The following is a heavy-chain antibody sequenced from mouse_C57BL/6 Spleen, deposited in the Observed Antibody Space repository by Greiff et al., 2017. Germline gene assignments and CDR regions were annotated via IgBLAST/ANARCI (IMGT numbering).Heavy chain of an antibody. V-gene: IGHV3-6*01. J-gene: IGHJ1*03. CDR2: ISYDGSN. CDR1: GYSFTSGYY. D-gene: IGHD2-4*01. Sequence: EVQLQESGPGLVKPSQSLSLTCSVTGYSFTSGYYWNWIRQFPGNKLEWMGYISYDGSNNYNPSLKNRISITRDTSKNQFFLKLNSVTTEDTATYYCARAVIYYDYDGYWYFDVWGTGTTVTVSS. CDR3: ARAVIYYDYDGYWYFDV.